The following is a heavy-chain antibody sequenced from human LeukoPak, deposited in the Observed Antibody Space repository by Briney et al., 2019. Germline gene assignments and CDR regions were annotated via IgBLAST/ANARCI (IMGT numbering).Heavy chain of an antibody. CDR1: GYSFTTYG. Sequence: ASVKVSCKASGYSFTTYGFNWVRQAPGQGLEWMGWINPNSGDTNFAQKFQGRVTMTKDTSTSTVYMEVSRLRSDDTAVFYCARGNYDSSDFEYFQHWGQGTLVTVSS. CDR3: ARGNYDSSDFEYFQH. D-gene: IGHD3-22*01. J-gene: IGHJ1*01. CDR2: INPNSGDT. V-gene: IGHV1-2*02.